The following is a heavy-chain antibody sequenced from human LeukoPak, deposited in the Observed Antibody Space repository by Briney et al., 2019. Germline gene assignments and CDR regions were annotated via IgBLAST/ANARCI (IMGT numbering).Heavy chain of an antibody. J-gene: IGHJ4*02. D-gene: IGHD6-19*01. CDR2: ISWNSGSI. V-gene: IGHV3-9*01. CDR1: GFTFDDYA. Sequence: PGRSLRLSCAASGFTFDDYAMHWVRQAPGKGLEWVSGISWNSGSIGYADSVKGRFTISRDNAKNSLYLQMNSLRAEDTALYYCAKDLSGWYGEGYFDYWGQGTLVTVSS. CDR3: AKDLSGWYGEGYFDY.